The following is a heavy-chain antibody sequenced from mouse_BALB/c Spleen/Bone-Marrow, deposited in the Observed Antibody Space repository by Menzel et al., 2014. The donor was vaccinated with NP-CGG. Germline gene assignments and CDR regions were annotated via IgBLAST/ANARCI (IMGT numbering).Heavy chain of an antibody. CDR1: GFDFSRYW. V-gene: IGHV4-1*02. J-gene: IGHJ4*01. CDR3: ARNASYAMDY. CDR2: TNPDSSTI. Sequence: EVQRVESGGGSVSPRGSLKLSCAASGFDFSRYWMSWVRQDPGKGLEWIGETNPDSSTINYTPSLKDKFIISRDNAKNTLYLQMSKVRSEDTALYYCARNASYAMDYWRQGTSVTVSS.